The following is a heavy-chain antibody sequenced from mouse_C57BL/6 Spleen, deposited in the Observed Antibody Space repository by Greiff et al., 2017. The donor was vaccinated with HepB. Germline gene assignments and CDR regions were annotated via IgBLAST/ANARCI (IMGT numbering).Heavy chain of an antibody. Sequence: EVKVEESGPELVKPGASVKISCKASGYSFTGYYMNWVKQSPEKSLEWIGEINPSTGGTTYNQKFKAKATLTVDKSSSTAYMQLKSLTSEDSAVYYCARRLYDYDGYFDVWGTGTTVTVSS. J-gene: IGHJ1*03. CDR1: GYSFTGYY. CDR2: INPSTGGT. D-gene: IGHD2-4*01. V-gene: IGHV1-42*01. CDR3: ARRLYDYDGYFDV.